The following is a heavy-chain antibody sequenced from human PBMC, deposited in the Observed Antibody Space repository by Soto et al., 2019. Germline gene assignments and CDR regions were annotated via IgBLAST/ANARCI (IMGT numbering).Heavy chain of an antibody. V-gene: IGHV1-69*13. CDR2: IIPIFGTA. Sequence: GASVKVSCKASGGTFSSYAISWVRQAPGQGLEWMGGIIPIFGTANYAQKFQGRVTITADESTSTAYMELSSLRSEDTAVYYCAREPSSGYHQWFDPWGQGTLVTVS. D-gene: IGHD3-22*01. CDR3: AREPSSGYHQWFDP. J-gene: IGHJ5*02. CDR1: GGTFSSYA.